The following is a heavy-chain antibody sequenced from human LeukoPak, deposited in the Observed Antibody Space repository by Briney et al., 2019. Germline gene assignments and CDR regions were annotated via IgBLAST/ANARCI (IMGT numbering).Heavy chain of an antibody. CDR2: ISSSGYTI. Sequence: GGSLRLSCAASGFTFSSFEMNWVRQAPGKGLEWVSYISSSGYTIYYADSVKGRFTISKDNAKNSLFLQMNSLRAEDTAVYYCARDVSGWYGGFDYRGQGTLVTVSS. CDR1: GFTFSSFE. V-gene: IGHV3-48*03. J-gene: IGHJ4*02. CDR3: ARDVSGWYGGFDY. D-gene: IGHD6-13*01.